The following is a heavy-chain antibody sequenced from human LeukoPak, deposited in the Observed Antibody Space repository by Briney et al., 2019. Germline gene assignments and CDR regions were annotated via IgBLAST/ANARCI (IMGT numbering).Heavy chain of an antibody. D-gene: IGHD3-3*01. Sequence: ASVKVSCKASGYTFTSCDINWVRQATGQGLEWMGWMNPNSGNTGYAQKFQGRVTMTRNTSISTAYMELSSLRSEDTAVYYCARFESGGYYDFWSGYRGYYYMDVWGKGTTVTVSS. J-gene: IGHJ6*03. CDR1: GYTFTSCD. V-gene: IGHV1-8*01. CDR2: MNPNSGNT. CDR3: ARFESGGYYDFWSGYRGYYYMDV.